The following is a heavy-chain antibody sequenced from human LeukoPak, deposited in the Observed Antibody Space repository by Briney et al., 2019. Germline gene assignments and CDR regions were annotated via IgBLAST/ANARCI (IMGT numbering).Heavy chain of an antibody. Sequence: LGGSLRLSCAASGFTFSSYGMHWVRQAPGKGLEWVAVISYDGSNKYYADSVKGRFTISRDNSKNTLYLQMNSLRAEDTAVYYCAKGSLFDYWGQGTLVTVSS. J-gene: IGHJ4*02. V-gene: IGHV3-30*18. CDR2: ISYDGSNK. CDR3: AKGSLFDY. CDR1: GFTFSSYG.